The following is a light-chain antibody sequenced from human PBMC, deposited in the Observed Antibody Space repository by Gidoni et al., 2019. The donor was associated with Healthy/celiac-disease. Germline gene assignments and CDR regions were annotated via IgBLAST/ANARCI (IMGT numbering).Light chain of an antibody. J-gene: IGKJ3*01. CDR3: QQYGSSPPT. CDR1: QSVSSSY. CDR2: GAS. V-gene: IGKV3-20*01. Sequence: EIVFTQSPGTLSLSPGERATLSCRASQSVSSSYLAWYQQKPGQAPRLLIYGASSRATGSPDRFSGSESGTDFTLTISRLEPEDFAVCDCQQYGSSPPTFGPGTKVEIK.